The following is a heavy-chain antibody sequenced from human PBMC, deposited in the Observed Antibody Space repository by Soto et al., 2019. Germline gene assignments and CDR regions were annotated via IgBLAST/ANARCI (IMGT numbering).Heavy chain of an antibody. CDR2: IYYSGST. CDR3: ARDSTGDAFDI. CDR1: GGSISSYY. V-gene: IGHV4-59*01. D-gene: IGHD4-17*01. Sequence: SETLSLTCTVSGGSISSYYWSWIRQPPGKGLEWIGYIYYSGSTNYNPSLKSRVTISVDTSKNQFSLKPSSVTAADTAVYYCARDSTGDAFDIWGQGTMVTVSS. J-gene: IGHJ3*02.